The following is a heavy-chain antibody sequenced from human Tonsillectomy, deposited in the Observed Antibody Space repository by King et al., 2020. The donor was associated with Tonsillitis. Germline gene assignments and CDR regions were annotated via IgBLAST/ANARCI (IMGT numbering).Heavy chain of an antibody. J-gene: IGHJ2*01. V-gene: IGHV4-34*01. D-gene: IGHD1-26*01. CDR2: INHRGST. Sequence: VQLQQLGAGLLKPSETLSLTCAVYGGSFSGYHWSLIRQPPWKVPEVIGEINHRGSTNFNPSLKGQFTISVDTSKNQFSLKLSSVTAADTAVYYCARRGAGATRYWYFDLWGRGTLVTVSS. CDR3: ARRGAGATRYWYFDL. CDR1: GGSFSGYH.